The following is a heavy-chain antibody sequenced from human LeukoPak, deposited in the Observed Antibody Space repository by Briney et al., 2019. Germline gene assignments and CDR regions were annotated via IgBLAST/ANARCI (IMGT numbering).Heavy chain of an antibody. CDR3: AKLEN. Sequence: GGTLRLSCAAAGFTFRSYGMTWVRQAPGKGLEWVSSITGRGDSTYYADSVKGRFIISRDNSKNTLYLQMNSLRAEDTAIYYCAKLENWGQGTLVTVSS. J-gene: IGHJ4*02. CDR1: GFTFRSYG. CDR2: ITGRGDST. D-gene: IGHD1-1*01. V-gene: IGHV3-23*01.